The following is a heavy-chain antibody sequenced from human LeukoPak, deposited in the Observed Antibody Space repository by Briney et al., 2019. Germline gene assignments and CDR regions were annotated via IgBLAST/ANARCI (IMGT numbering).Heavy chain of an antibody. CDR2: ISSSSSYI. D-gene: IGHD3-10*01. CDR1: GFTFSSYS. V-gene: IGHV3-21*01. CDR3: ARASYGSGSYDLYYFDY. J-gene: IGHJ4*02. Sequence: KPGGSLRLSCAASGFTFSSYSMNWVRQAPGKGLEWVSSISSSSSYIYYADSVKGRFTISRDNAKSSLYLQMNSLRAEDTAVYYCARASYGSGSYDLYYFDYWGQGTLVTVSS.